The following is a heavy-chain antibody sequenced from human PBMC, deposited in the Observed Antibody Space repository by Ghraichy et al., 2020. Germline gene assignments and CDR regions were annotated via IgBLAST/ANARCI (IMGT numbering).Heavy chain of an antibody. J-gene: IGHJ5*02. CDR2: IYYSGSP. Sequence: SETLSLTCNVSGGSISNYFWSWIRQSPGKGLEWSGYIYYSGSPNYNPSLKSRVTISVDTSKNQFSLKLSSVTAADTAVYYCVRERATPATTRSGWFDPWGQGTLFTVSS. CDR1: GGSISNYF. V-gene: IGHV4-59*12. CDR3: VRERATPATTRSGWFDP. D-gene: IGHD3-10*01.